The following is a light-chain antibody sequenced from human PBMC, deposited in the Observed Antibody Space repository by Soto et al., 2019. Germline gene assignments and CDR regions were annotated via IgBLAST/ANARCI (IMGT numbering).Light chain of an antibody. J-gene: IGKJ1*01. CDR2: DAS. V-gene: IGKV1-5*01. Sequence: DIQMTQSPSTLSASVGDRVTITCRASQSISSWLAWYQQKPGKAPKLLIYDASSLESGVPSRFSGSGPGTEFTLTIISLQPDDFATYYCQQYNSYRTFGHGTKVDIK. CDR3: QQYNSYRT. CDR1: QSISSW.